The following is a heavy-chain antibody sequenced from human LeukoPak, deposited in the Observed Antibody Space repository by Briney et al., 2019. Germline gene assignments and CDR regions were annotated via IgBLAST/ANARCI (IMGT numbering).Heavy chain of an antibody. D-gene: IGHD5-24*01. Sequence: PGGSLRLSCAASGFTVSSNYMSWVRQAPGKAPEWVSVIYSGGSTYYADSVKGRFTISRDNSKNTLYLQMNSLRAEDTAVYYCASEDGYNRAYYFDYWGQGTLVTVSS. V-gene: IGHV3-66*01. CDR2: IYSGGST. CDR3: ASEDGYNRAYYFDY. CDR1: GFTVSSNY. J-gene: IGHJ4*02.